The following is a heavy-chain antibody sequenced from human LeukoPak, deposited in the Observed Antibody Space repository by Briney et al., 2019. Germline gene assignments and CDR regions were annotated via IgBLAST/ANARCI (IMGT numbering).Heavy chain of an antibody. D-gene: IGHD4-17*01. J-gene: IGHJ6*02. CDR3: ARALDPYGDYVPYYYYGMDV. CDR1: GFTFSSYS. V-gene: IGHV3-21*01. CDR2: ISSSSSYI. Sequence: PGGSLRLSCAASGFTFSSYSMNWVRQAPGKGLEWVSSISSSSSYIYYADSVKGRFTISRDNAKNSLYLQMNSLRAEDTAVYCCARALDPYGDYVPYYYYGMDVWGQGTTVTVSS.